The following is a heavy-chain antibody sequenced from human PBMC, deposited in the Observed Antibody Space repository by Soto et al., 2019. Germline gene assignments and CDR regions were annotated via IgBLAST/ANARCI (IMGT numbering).Heavy chain of an antibody. D-gene: IGHD5-12*01. V-gene: IGHV4-30-2*01. CDR3: ARGGGSGYDYVGLDY. J-gene: IGHJ4*02. CDR2: IYHSGST. CDR1: GGSISSGGYS. Sequence: SETLSVTWAVSGGSISSGGYSWSWIRQPPGKGLEWIGYIYHSGSTYYNPSLKSRVTISVDRSKNQFSLKLSSVTAADTAVYYCARGGGSGYDYVGLDYWGQGTLVTVSS.